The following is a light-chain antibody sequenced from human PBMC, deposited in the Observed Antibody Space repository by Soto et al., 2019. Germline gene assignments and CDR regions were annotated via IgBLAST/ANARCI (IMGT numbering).Light chain of an antibody. J-gene: IGLJ2*01. V-gene: IGLV2-14*01. Sequence: QSVLTQPASVSGSPGQSITIPCTGTSSDVGYYNYVSWYQHYPGKAPKLMIYEVSNRPSGVSNRFSGSKSGNTASLTISGLQAEDEADYYCNSYTSNNTRVFGGGTQLTVL. CDR1: SSDVGYYNY. CDR3: NSYTSNNTRV. CDR2: EVS.